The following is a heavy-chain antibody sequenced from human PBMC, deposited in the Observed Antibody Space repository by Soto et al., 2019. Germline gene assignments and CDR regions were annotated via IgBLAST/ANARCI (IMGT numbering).Heavy chain of an antibody. V-gene: IGHV3-33*01. CDR2: IWYDGRNK. CDR1: GFTFSSYG. J-gene: IGHJ3*02. D-gene: IGHD6-6*01. Sequence: QVQLVESGGGVVQPGRSLRLSCAASGFTFSSYGMHWVRQAPGKGLEWVAVIWYDGRNKYYADSGKGRFAISRDNSKNPLYHPMNSLRAEVTAGYYCARMIPPRPRSFDILLQGTMVTVSS. CDR3: ARMIPPRPRSFDI.